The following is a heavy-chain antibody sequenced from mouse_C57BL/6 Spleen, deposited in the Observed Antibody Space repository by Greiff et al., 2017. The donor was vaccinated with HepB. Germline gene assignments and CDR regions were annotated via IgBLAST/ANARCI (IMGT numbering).Heavy chain of an antibody. J-gene: IGHJ4*01. CDR3: ARWGDYDYDYAMDY. Sequence: EVQGVESGGGLVQPGGSLSLSCAASGFTFTDYYMSWVRQPPGKALEWLGFIRNKANGYTTEYSASVKGRFTISSDNYQSILYLQMIARGAEDSATYYCARWGDYDYDYAMDYWGQGTSVTVAS. V-gene: IGHV7-3*01. CDR1: GFTFTDYY. CDR2: IRNKANGYTT. D-gene: IGHD2-4*01.